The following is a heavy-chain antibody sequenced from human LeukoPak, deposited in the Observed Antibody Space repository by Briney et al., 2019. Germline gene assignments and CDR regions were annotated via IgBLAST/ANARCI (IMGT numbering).Heavy chain of an antibody. V-gene: IGHV3-23*01. Sequence: GGSLRLSCAASGFTFSSYAMSWVRQAPGKGLEWVSVISGSGGSTYYADSVKGRFTISRDNSKNTLYLQMNSLRAEDTAMYYCARGFRYSTGWYNFDSWGQGTLVTVSS. CDR3: ARGFRYSTGWYNFDS. CDR1: GFTFSSYA. D-gene: IGHD6-19*01. J-gene: IGHJ4*02. CDR2: ISGSGGST.